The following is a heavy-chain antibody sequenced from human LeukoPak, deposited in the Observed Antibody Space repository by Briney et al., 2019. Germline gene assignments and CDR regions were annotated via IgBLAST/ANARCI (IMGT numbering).Heavy chain of an antibody. Sequence: SETLSLTCSVSGGSISSYYWSWIWQPAGKQPEWIGRMYTGGSTYYNPSLKSRVTMSADTSKNQFSLKLTSVTAADTSVYYCAREGGPGGDYGSIDSWGQGTLVTVSS. J-gene: IGHJ4*02. CDR3: AREGGPGGDYGSIDS. V-gene: IGHV4-4*07. D-gene: IGHD4-17*01. CDR2: MYTGGST. CDR1: GGSISSYY.